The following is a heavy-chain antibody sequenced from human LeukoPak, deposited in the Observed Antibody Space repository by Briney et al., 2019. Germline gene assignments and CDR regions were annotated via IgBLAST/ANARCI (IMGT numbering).Heavy chain of an antibody. Sequence: SETLSLTCAVYGGSFSGYYWSWIRQPPGKGLEWIGEINHSGSTNYNPSLKSRVTISVDTSKNQFSLKLSSVTAADTAVYYCARGKELKRYYYYYGMDGWGQGTTVTVSS. V-gene: IGHV4-34*01. CDR2: INHSGST. J-gene: IGHJ6*02. CDR3: ARGKELKRYYYYYGMDG. CDR1: GGSFSGYY.